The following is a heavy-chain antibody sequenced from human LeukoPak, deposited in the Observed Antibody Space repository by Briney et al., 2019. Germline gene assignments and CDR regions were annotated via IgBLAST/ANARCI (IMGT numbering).Heavy chain of an antibody. D-gene: IGHD3-3*01. Sequence: SETLSLTCSVSGGSMRSFYWSWIRQPAGKGLEWIGRIYPSGNTNYNPSLKSRVTMSTDTSKTQCSLKLSSVTAADAAVYYCARDDFWSGYDYWGQGTLVTVSS. V-gene: IGHV4-4*07. CDR3: ARDDFWSGYDY. CDR2: IYPSGNT. J-gene: IGHJ4*02. CDR1: GGSMRSFY.